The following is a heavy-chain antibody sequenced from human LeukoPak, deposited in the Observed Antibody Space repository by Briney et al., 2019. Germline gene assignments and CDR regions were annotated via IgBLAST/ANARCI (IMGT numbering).Heavy chain of an antibody. Sequence: SETLSLTCTVSGGSINSYYWSWIRQPPGKGLEWIGYIYYSGSTNYNPSLKSRVTISVDTSKNQFSLRLSSVTAADTAVYYCARARGSSMFDPWGQGTLVTVSS. CDR1: GGSINSYY. CDR3: ARARGSSMFDP. J-gene: IGHJ5*02. CDR2: IYYSGST. V-gene: IGHV4-59*01. D-gene: IGHD1-26*01.